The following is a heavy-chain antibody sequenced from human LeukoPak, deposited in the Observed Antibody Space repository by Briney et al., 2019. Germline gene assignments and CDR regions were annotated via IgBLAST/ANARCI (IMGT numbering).Heavy chain of an antibody. J-gene: IGHJ4*02. D-gene: IGHD3-22*01. Sequence: PGGSLRLSCVASGFTFSNAWMSWVRQAPGKGLEWIGRIKSKTDGGTIDYAAPVKGRFTISRDDSKNTLYLQMNSLKTEDTAVYYCTTDDYYDRSGYHDPGFDYWGQGTLVTVSS. CDR1: GFTFSNAW. V-gene: IGHV3-15*01. CDR3: TTDDYYDRSGYHDPGFDY. CDR2: IKSKTDGGTI.